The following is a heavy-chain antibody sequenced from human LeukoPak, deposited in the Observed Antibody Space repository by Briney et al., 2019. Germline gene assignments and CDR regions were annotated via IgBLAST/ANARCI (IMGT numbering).Heavy chain of an antibody. CDR2: ISYDGSNK. V-gene: IGHV3-30-3*02. Sequence: PGGSLRLSCAASGFTFGSYAMHWVRQAPGKGLEWVAVISYDGSNKYYADSVKGRFTISRDNSKNTLYLQMNSLRAEDTAVYYCAKYWSGAVAGSDYWGQGTLVTVSS. CDR3: AKYWSGAVAGSDY. J-gene: IGHJ4*02. CDR1: GFTFGSYA. D-gene: IGHD6-19*01.